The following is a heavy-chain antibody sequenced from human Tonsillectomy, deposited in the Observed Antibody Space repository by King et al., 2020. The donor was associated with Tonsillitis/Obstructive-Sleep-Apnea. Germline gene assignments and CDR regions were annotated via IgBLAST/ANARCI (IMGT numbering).Heavy chain of an antibody. D-gene: IGHD2-2*01. CDR1: GFIFTDAW. V-gene: IGHV3-15*01. Sequence: DVQLVESGGGLVKPGGSLRLSCAASGFIFTDAWMSWVRQAPGKGLEWVGRIKSKIDTGTADYAAPVKGRFSISRDDSKNTMYLQMNSLRTEDKGMYYCATEILCSDTRCSGRAFDIWGQGTMVTVSS. CDR2: IKSKIDTGTA. J-gene: IGHJ3*02. CDR3: ATEILCSDTRCSGRAFDI.